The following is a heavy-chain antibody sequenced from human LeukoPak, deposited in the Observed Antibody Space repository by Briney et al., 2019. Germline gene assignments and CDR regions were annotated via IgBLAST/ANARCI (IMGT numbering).Heavy chain of an antibody. J-gene: IGHJ4*02. CDR2: IYTSGST. CDR3: ARNKYVWGSYRYLLFDY. Sequence: PSETLSLTCTVSGASISSYYWSWIRQPAGKGLEWIGRIYTSGSTNYNPSLKSRVTMSVDTSKNQFSLKLSSVTAADTAVYYCARNKYVWGSYRYLLFDYWGQGTLVTVSS. V-gene: IGHV4-4*07. CDR1: GASISSYY. D-gene: IGHD3-16*02.